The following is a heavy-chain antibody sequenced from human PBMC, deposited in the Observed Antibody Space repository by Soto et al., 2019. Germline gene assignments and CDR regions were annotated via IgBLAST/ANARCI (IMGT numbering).Heavy chain of an antibody. CDR1: GFTFSSYA. Sequence: GGSLRLSCAASGFTFSSYAMSWVRQTPGKGLEWVSSISGSGSRAYYADSVRGRFTVSRDNSKNTLFLQMNSLRAEDTAVYFCAKDHVLYCSDTSCSLESLDYWGQGTLVTVSS. CDR2: ISGSGSRA. CDR3: AKDHVLYCSDTSCSLESLDY. V-gene: IGHV3-23*01. D-gene: IGHD2-15*01. J-gene: IGHJ4*02.